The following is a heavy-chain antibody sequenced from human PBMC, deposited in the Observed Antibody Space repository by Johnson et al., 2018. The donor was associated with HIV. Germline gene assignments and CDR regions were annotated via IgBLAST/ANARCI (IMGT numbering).Heavy chain of an antibody. CDR3: ARGRASWELYDAFEI. Sequence: VQLVESGGGVVQPGRSLRLSCAASGFTFSNYWMSWVRQPPGKGLEWVANIKQDGRNEYYADSVKGRFTISRDNSKNTLYLQMSSLRAGDTAVYYCARGRASWELYDAFEIWGQGTMVTVSS. CDR1: GFTFSNYW. J-gene: IGHJ3*02. CDR2: IKQDGRNE. D-gene: IGHD1-26*01. V-gene: IGHV3-7*02.